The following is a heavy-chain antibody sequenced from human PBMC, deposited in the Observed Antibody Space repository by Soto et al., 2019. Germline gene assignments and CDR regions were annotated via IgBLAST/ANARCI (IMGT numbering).Heavy chain of an antibody. CDR1: GFTFSNYA. Sequence: GGSLRLSCAASGFTFSNYAMSWVRQAPGKGLEWVSAISGSGGSTYYADSVKGRFTISRDNSKNTLYLQMNSLRAEDTAVYYCAKESTVRYFDWLFAPFDYWGQGTLVTVSS. J-gene: IGHJ4*02. D-gene: IGHD3-9*01. V-gene: IGHV3-23*01. CDR2: ISGSGGST. CDR3: AKESTVRYFDWLFAPFDY.